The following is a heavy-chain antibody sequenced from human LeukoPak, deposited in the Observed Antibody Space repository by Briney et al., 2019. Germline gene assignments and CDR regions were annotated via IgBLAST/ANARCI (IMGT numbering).Heavy chain of an antibody. V-gene: IGHV1-3*01. J-gene: IGHJ4*02. CDR3: ARREVYIAAAGSSFDY. Sequence: GASVKVSCKASGYTFTSYAMHWVRQAPGQRLEWMGWINAGNGNTKYSQKFQGRVTITRDTSASTAYMELSSLRSEDTAVYYCARREVYIAAAGSSFDYWGQGTLVTVSS. CDR2: INAGNGNT. CDR1: GYTFTSYA. D-gene: IGHD6-13*01.